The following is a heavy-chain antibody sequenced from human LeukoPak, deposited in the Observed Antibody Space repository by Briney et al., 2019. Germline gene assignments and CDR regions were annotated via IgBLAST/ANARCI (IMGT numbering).Heavy chain of an antibody. Sequence: SVKVSCKASGYTFTSYGISWVRQAPGQGLEWMGGIMPISGTANYAQKFQGRVTITADKPTNTAYMELSSLRSEDTAVYYCASGRTDIVVVPATLRNYYFDYWGQGTLVTVSS. CDR3: ASGRTDIVVVPATLRNYYFDY. V-gene: IGHV1-69*06. D-gene: IGHD2-2*01. CDR1: GYTFTSYG. J-gene: IGHJ4*02. CDR2: IMPISGTA.